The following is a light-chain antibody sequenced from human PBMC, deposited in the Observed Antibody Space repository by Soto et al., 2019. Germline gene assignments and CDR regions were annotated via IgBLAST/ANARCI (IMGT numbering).Light chain of an antibody. CDR1: QRVRNY. Sequence: EIVLTQSPATLSLSPGERATLSCRASQRVRNYVAWDQQKPGQAPRLLIYDASNRATGIPARFSASGSGTAFTLTISRLVPGDFAVYYCQQRRNWPHTFGQGTKLDIK. J-gene: IGKJ2*01. CDR2: DAS. CDR3: QQRRNWPHT. V-gene: IGKV3-11*01.